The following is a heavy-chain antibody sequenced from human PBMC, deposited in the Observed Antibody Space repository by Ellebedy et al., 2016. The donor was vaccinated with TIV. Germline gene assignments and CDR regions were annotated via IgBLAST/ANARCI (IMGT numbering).Heavy chain of an antibody. D-gene: IGHD3-22*01. CDR1: GYTFTTYD. V-gene: IGHV1-8*01. J-gene: IGHJ3*02. CDR2: MNPNSGNT. CDR3: ARRRAGSSGSHDAFDI. Sequence: AASEKVSCKASGYTFTTYDINWVRQATGLGLEWMGWMNPNSGNTAYVQKFQGRVTMTRNTSISTAYMELSSLRSADTAGYYCARRRAGSSGSHDAFDIWGQGTMVTVSS.